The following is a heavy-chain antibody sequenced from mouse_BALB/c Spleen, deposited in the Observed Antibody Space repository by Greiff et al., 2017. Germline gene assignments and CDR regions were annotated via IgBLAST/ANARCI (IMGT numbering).Heavy chain of an antibody. J-gene: IGHJ2*01. V-gene: IGHV5-6-5*01. CDR3: ARGPDSSYYFDY. Sequence: EVQRVESGGGLVKPGGSLKLSCAASGFTFSSYAMSWVRQTPEKRLEWVASISSGGSTYYPDSVKGRFTISRDNARNILYLQMSSLRSEDTAMYYCARGPDSSYYFDYWGQDTTLTVSS. CDR1: GFTFSSYA. CDR2: ISSGGST.